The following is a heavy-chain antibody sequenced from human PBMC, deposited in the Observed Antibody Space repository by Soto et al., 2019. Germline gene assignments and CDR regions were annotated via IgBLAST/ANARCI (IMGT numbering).Heavy chain of an antibody. D-gene: IGHD6-13*01. CDR3: ARHQLTRSSWYYYGMDV. V-gene: IGHV4-39*01. Sequence: SETLSLTCTVSGGSISSSSYYWGWIRQPPGKGLEWIGGIYYSGSTYYNPSLKSRVTISVDTSKNQFSLKLSSVTAADTAVYYCARHQLTRSSWYYYGMDVWGQGTTVTVSS. CDR2: IYYSGST. J-gene: IGHJ6*02. CDR1: GGSISSSSYY.